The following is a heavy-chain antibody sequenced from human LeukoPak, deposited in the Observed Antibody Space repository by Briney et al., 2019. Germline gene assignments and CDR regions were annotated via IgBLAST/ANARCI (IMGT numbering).Heavy chain of an antibody. CDR3: ARERSIGYSYAKGAFDI. CDR1: GGSISSYY. Sequence: SETLSLTCTVSGGSISSYYWSWIRQPPGKGLEWIGYIYYSGSTNYNPSLKSRVTISVDTSKNQFSLKLSSVTAADTAVYYCARERSIGYSYAKGAFDIWGQGTMVTVSS. J-gene: IGHJ3*02. D-gene: IGHD5-18*01. CDR2: IYYSGST. V-gene: IGHV4-59*12.